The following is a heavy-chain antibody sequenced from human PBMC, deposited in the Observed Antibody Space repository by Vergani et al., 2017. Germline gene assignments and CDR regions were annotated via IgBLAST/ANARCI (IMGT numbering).Heavy chain of an antibody. CDR1: GYTFTSYA. J-gene: IGHJ5*02. CDR3: ARDRPTDKAGGGGWFDP. D-gene: IGHD2-8*02. CDR2: INAGNGNT. Sequence: QVQLVQSGAEVKKPGASVKVSCKASGYTFTSYAMHWVRQAPGQRLEWMGWINAGNGNTKYSQKFQGRVTITRGTSASTAYMELSSLRSEDTAVYYCARDRPTDKAGGGGWFDPWGQGTLVTVSS. V-gene: IGHV1-3*01.